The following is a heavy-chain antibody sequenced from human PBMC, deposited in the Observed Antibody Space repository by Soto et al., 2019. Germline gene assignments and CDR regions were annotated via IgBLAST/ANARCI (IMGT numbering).Heavy chain of an antibody. J-gene: IGHJ4*02. CDR1: GFTFSSYA. CDR3: AKDRFSIAVAGIYSFDY. D-gene: IGHD6-19*01. V-gene: IGHV3-23*01. CDR2: ISGSGGST. Sequence: GGSLRLSCAASGFTFSSYAMSWVRQAPGKGLEWVSAISGSGGSTYYADSVKGRFTISRDNSKNTLYLQMNSLRAEDAAVYYCAKDRFSIAVAGIYSFDYWGQGTLVTVSS.